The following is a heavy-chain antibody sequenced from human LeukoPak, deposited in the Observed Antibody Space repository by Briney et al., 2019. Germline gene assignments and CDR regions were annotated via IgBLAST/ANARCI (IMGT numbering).Heavy chain of an antibody. J-gene: IGHJ4*02. V-gene: IGHV3-21*01. Sequence: GGSLRLSCAASGFTFSSYAMSWVRQTPGKGLEWVSSISSSSGYINYADSVKGRFTVSRDNAKNSLYLQMNSLRAEDTAVYYCARDSGYCSSTGCYVHYFDYWGQGTLVTVSS. CDR1: GFTFSSYA. CDR2: ISSSSGYI. CDR3: ARDSGYCSSTGCYVHYFDY. D-gene: IGHD2-2*01.